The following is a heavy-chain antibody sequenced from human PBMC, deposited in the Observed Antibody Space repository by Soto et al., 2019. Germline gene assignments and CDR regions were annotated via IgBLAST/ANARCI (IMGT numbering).Heavy chain of an antibody. CDR3: ARRYGLSAFDI. J-gene: IGHJ3*02. CDR2: IYYSGST. D-gene: IGHD3-10*01. CDR1: GGSISIYY. Sequence: SETLSLTCTVSGGSISIYYWSWIRQPPGKGLEWIGDIYYSGSTNYNPSLKSRVTISVDTSKNQFSLKLSSVTAADTAVYFCARRYGLSAFDIWGQGTMVT. V-gene: IGHV4-59*08.